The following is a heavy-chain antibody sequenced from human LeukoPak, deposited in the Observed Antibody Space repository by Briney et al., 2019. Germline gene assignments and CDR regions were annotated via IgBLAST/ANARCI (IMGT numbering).Heavy chain of an antibody. D-gene: IGHD2/OR15-2a*01. CDR3: AREGISRKMDFGY. CDR2: ITNDNYDT. V-gene: IGHV3-23*01. Sequence: GGSLRLSCAASGFTFSSHAMSWVRQAPEKGLEWVSSITNDNYDTFYADSVKDRFTISRDESKNTLYLQMKSLRAEDTAVYYCAREGISRKMDFGYWGQGTLVTVSS. J-gene: IGHJ4*02. CDR1: GFTFSSHA.